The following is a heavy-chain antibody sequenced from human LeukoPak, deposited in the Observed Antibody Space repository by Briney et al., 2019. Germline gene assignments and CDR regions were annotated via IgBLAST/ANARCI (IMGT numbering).Heavy chain of an antibody. J-gene: IGHJ4*02. CDR1: GFTFSSYS. CDR2: ISSSSSYI. D-gene: IGHD6-19*01. Sequence: PGGSLRLSCAASGFTFSSYSMNWVRQAPGKGLEWVSSISSSSSYIYYADSVKGRFTISRDNAKNSLYLQMNSLRAEDTAVYYCARVKSNGWYAPLDYWGQGTLVTVSS. CDR3: ARVKSNGWYAPLDY. V-gene: IGHV3-21*01.